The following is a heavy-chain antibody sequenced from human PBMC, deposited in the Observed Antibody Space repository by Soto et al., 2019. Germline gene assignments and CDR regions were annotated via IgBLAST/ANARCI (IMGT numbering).Heavy chain of an antibody. CDR1: GFTFSSYA. CDR2: ISGSGGST. J-gene: IGHJ4*02. Sequence: GGSLRLSCAASGFTFSSYAMSWVRQAPGKGLEWVSAISGSGGSTYYADSVKGRFTISRDNSKNTLYLQMNSLRAEDTAVYYCAKDWMCSGGSCYSYFDDWGQGTLVTVSS. V-gene: IGHV3-23*01. D-gene: IGHD2-15*01. CDR3: AKDWMCSGGSCYSYFDD.